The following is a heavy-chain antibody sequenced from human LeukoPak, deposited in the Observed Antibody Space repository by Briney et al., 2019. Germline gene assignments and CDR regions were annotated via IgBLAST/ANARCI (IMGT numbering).Heavy chain of an antibody. D-gene: IGHD2-21*02. CDR2: ISGSRSYT. CDR1: GFTFSDYY. V-gene: IGHV3-11*05. CDR3: ARANGGVTAIRSPFVY. Sequence: GGSLRLSCAASGFTFSDYYMSWIRQAPGRGLELVSYISGSRSYTNYADSVKGRFTISRDNAKNSVYLQMNSLRAEDTAIYYCARANGGVTAIRSPFVYWGQGTLVTVSS. J-gene: IGHJ4*02.